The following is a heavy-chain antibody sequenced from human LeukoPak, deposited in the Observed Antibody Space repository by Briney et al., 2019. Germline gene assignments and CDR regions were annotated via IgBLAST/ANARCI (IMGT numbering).Heavy chain of an antibody. CDR3: ARENSRSYREFDY. V-gene: IGHV4-4*07. Sequence: SETLSLTCTVSGGSISSYYWSRIRQPAGKGLEWIGRIYTSGSTNYNASLKSRVSMSVDTSKNQFSLKLSSVTAADTAVFYCARENSRSYREFDYWGQGTLVTVSS. CDR2: IYTSGST. CDR1: GGSISSYY. D-gene: IGHD1-26*01. J-gene: IGHJ4*02.